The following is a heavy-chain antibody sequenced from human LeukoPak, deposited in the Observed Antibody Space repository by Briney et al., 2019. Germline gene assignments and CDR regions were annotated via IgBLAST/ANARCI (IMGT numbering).Heavy chain of an antibody. J-gene: IGHJ4*02. D-gene: IGHD3-22*01. Sequence: KTSETLSPTCSVSGGSISSYYWNWIRQPPGKGLEWIGSIYYGGSTNYNASLRSRVTISVDSSKNQFSLKLSSVTAADTAVYYCARLQDSSGYYGYWGQGTLVTVSS. V-gene: IGHV4-59*08. CDR3: ARLQDSSGYYGY. CDR1: GGSISSYY. CDR2: IYYGGST.